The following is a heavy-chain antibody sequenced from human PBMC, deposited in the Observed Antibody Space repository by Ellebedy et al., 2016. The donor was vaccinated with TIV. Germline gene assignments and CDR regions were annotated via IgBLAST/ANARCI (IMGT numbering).Heavy chain of an antibody. Sequence: AASVKVSCKASGYTFTDYYMHWARQAPGQGLEWMGWINPNSGATKYAQIFQGRVTLTRDTSINLAYMGLSRLTTDDTAIYYCARVHYDIFPTQPESVGWFDPWGQGTLVTVSS. CDR1: GYTFTDYY. CDR2: INPNSGAT. V-gene: IGHV1-2*02. J-gene: IGHJ5*02. CDR3: ARVHYDIFPTQPESVGWFDP. D-gene: IGHD3-9*01.